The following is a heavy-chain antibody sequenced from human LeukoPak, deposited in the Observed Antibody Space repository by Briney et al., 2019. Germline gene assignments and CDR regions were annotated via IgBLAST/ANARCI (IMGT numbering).Heavy chain of an antibody. V-gene: IGHV3-7*01. CDR2: IKQDGSEK. J-gene: IGHJ4*02. CDR1: GFHFSSYW. D-gene: IGHD1-26*01. Sequence: GSLELSCAASGFHFSSYWMRWVRQAPGKGLEWVGNIKQDGSEKYYVDSVKGRFTISRDNSKNTLYLQMNSLRAEDTAVYYCARRLISGSYRHLDYWGQGTLVTVSS. CDR3: ARRLISGSYRHLDY.